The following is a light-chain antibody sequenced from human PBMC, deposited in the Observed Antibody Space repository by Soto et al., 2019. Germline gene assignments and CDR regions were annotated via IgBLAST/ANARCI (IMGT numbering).Light chain of an antibody. J-gene: IGKJ1*01. Sequence: DIVRTQSPSTLSLSPGERAPLSCMASQSISNNLVWYQQKPGQAPRLLIYGASTKATGIPARFSGTGSGTDFTLTISSLQSEDFAVYYCQQYNNWPPWTFGQGTKVDI. CDR2: GAS. CDR3: QQYNNWPPWT. CDR1: QSISNN. V-gene: IGKV3-15*01.